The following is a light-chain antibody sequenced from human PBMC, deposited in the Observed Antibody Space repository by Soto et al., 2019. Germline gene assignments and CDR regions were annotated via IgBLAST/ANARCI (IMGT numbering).Light chain of an antibody. CDR2: EVS. CDR1: SSDVGGYNY. CDR3: SSYTSSSTPWV. V-gene: IGLV2-14*01. J-gene: IGLJ3*02. Sequence: QSALTQPASVSGSPGQSITISCTGTSSDVGGYNYVSWYQQHPGKAPKLMIYEVSNRPSGVSNRFSGSKSGNTASLTISGLQAEDKADYYCSSYTSSSTPWVFGGGTKVTVL.